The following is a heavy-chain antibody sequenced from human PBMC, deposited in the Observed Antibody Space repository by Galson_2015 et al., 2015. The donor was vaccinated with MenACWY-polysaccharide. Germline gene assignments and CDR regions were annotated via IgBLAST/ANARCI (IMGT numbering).Heavy chain of an antibody. Sequence: SLRLSCAASGFTFSSYGMHWVRQAPGEGLEWVAVIWYDGSNKYYADSVKGRFTISRDNSKNTLYLQMNSLRAEDTAVYYCARPRQGYSYGYGPANDYYYGMDVWGQGTTVTVSS. CDR1: GFTFSSYG. V-gene: IGHV3-33*01. J-gene: IGHJ6*02. CDR3: ARPRQGYSYGYGPANDYYYGMDV. CDR2: IWYDGSNK. D-gene: IGHD5-18*01.